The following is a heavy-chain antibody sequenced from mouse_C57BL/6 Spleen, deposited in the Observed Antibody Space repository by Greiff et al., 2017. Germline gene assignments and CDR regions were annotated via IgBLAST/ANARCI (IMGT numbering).Heavy chain of an antibody. V-gene: IGHV5-4*01. CDR1: GFTFSSYA. D-gene: IGHD6-1*01. Sequence: EVMLVESGGGLVKPGGSLKLSCAASGFTFSSYAMSWVRQTPEKRLEWIATISGGGSYIYYPDNVKGRFTISRDNAQNDLYLQMSHLRSEETAMYYCAKDESLRSYDYWYRGNTNTVTA. CDR2: ISGGGSYI. CDR3: AKDESLRSYDY. J-gene: IGHJ2*01.